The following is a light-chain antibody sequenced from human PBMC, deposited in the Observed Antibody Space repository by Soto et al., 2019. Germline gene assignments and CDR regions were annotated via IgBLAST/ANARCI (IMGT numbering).Light chain of an antibody. CDR3: SSYTGSSTPVV. V-gene: IGLV2-14*01. CDR2: EVS. Sequence: QSALTQPASVSGSPGQSITISCTGTSSDVGDYNFVSWYQQHPGKAPKLMIFEVSNRPSGVSNRFSGSKPGNTASLTISGLQAEDEADYYCSSYTGSSTPVVFGGGTKLTVL. J-gene: IGLJ2*01. CDR1: SSDVGDYNF.